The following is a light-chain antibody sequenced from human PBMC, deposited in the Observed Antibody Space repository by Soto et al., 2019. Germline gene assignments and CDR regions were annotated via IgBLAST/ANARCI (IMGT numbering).Light chain of an antibody. CDR2: DAS. Sequence: EIVLTQSPATLSSSPGERATLSCRASQSVSRYLAWYQQKPGQAPRLLIYDASNRATGIPARFSGSGSGTDFTLTISRLEPEDFAVYYCQQRSNWPITLGQGTRLEIK. CDR1: QSVSRY. V-gene: IGKV3-11*01. J-gene: IGKJ5*01. CDR3: QQRSNWPIT.